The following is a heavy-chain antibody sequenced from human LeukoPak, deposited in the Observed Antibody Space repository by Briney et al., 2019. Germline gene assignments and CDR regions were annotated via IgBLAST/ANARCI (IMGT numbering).Heavy chain of an antibody. Sequence: GGSLRLSCAASGSTFIKYWMNWVRQAPGKGLEWVSAISGNDGTIYYAASVKGRFTISRDSSKNTLYLQMNRLTAEDTAVYYCAKGQVTTSNLDYWGQGTLVTVSS. J-gene: IGHJ4*02. D-gene: IGHD4-11*01. V-gene: IGHV3-23*01. CDR2: ISGNDGTI. CDR1: GSTFIKYW. CDR3: AKGQVTTSNLDY.